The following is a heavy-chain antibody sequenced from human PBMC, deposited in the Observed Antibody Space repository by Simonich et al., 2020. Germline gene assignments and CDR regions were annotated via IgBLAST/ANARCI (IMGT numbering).Heavy chain of an antibody. CDR1: GGSISSSSYY. D-gene: IGHD6-13*01. V-gene: IGHV4-39*01. J-gene: IGHJ3*02. CDR3: ARHAGFAFDI. Sequence: QLQLQESGPGLVKPSETLSLTCTVSGGSISSSSYYWGWSRQPPGKGLEWLGSIYYSGSTYYTPSLKCRVTISVDTSKNQFSLKLSSVTAADTAVYYCARHAGFAFDIWGQGTMVTVSS. CDR2: IYYSGST.